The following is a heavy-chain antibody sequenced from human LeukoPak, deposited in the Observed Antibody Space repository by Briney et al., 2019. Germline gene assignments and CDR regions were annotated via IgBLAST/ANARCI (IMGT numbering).Heavy chain of an antibody. J-gene: IGHJ5*02. CDR1: GFTFDNYA. D-gene: IGHD6-19*01. V-gene: IGHV3-9*01. CDR3: AKAARIQYSSGWYANWFDP. CDR2: ISWNSGSI. Sequence: GGSLRLSCAASGFTFDNYAMHWVRQAPGKGLEWVSGISWNSGSIGYAGSVKGRFTISRDNAKNSLYLQMNSLRAEDTALYYCAKAARIQYSSGWYANWFDPWGQGTLVTVSS.